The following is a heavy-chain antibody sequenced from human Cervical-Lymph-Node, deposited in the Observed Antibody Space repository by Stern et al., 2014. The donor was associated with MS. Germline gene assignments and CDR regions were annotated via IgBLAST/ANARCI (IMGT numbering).Heavy chain of an antibody. CDR1: GFTFSSYA. Sequence: VQLVESGGSLVQPGGSLRLSCAASGFTFSSYAMSWVRQAPGKGLEWVSAISGSGDSTDYADSVKGRFTISRDNSKNTLYLQMNSLRADDTAVYYCAKEGILVASFDYWGQGTLVTVSS. CDR3: AKEGILVASFDY. V-gene: IGHV3-23*04. J-gene: IGHJ4*02. CDR2: ISGSGDST. D-gene: IGHD6-19*01.